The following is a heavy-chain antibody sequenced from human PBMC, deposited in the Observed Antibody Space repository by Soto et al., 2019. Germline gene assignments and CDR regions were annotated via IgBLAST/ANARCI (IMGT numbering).Heavy chain of an antibody. CDR3: ARLATTVSTPNY. CDR2: IHYRGST. V-gene: IGHV4-39*01. D-gene: IGHD4-17*01. CDR1: GGSVSVDSYY. J-gene: IGHJ4*02. Sequence: SETLSLTCAVSGGSVSVDSYYWAWIRQPPGKGLEWIATIHYRGSTYYATSLKSRVTISIDTSKNQFSLMLASVTATDTAFYYCARLATTVSTPNYWGQGTLVTVSS.